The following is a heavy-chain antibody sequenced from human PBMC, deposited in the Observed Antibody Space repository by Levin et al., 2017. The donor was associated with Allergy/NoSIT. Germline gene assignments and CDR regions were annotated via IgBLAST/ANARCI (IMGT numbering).Heavy chain of an antibody. J-gene: IGHJ4*02. CDR3: ARDKGIAVAGGFDY. D-gene: IGHD6-19*01. V-gene: IGHV3-20*04. Sequence: ETLSLTCAASGFTFDDYGMNWVHQAPGKGLEWVSGINWKGGRTGYADSVKGRFTISRDNAKNSLYLQMNSLRAEDTALYYCARDKGIAVAGGFDYWGQGTLVTVSS. CDR1: GFTFDDYG. CDR2: INWKGGRT.